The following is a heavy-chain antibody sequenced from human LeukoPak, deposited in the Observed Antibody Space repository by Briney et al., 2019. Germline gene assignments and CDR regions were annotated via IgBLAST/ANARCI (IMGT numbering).Heavy chain of an antibody. CDR3: GRDSGAWSTGGSRLAGTY. V-gene: IGHV3-53*01. J-gene: IGHJ4*02. CDR1: GFSVSYNY. CDR2: TYTSGHT. D-gene: IGHD1-26*01. Sequence: GGSLRLSCAASGFSVSYNYMTWVRQAAGKGLEWVSVTYTSGHTDYTDSVKGRFTISRDNSKNTVYLQMNSLRAEDTAVYYCGRDSGAWSTGGSRLAGTYWGRGPLFTVSS.